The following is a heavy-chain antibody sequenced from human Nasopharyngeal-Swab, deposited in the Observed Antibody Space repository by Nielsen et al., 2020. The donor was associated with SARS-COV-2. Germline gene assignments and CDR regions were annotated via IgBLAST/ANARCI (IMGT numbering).Heavy chain of an antibody. V-gene: IGHV1-46*02. CDR2: IIPSGGST. Sequence: ASVKVSCKASGYPFNTYYMHWVRQAPGQGPEWMGLIIPSGGSTTYAQRLQGGVTMTRDTSTTTFYMELSSLRFEDTAMYYCARSRGAGVLDYWGQGSLVTVSS. CDR3: ARSRGAGVLDY. J-gene: IGHJ4*02. CDR1: GYPFNTYY. D-gene: IGHD1-14*01.